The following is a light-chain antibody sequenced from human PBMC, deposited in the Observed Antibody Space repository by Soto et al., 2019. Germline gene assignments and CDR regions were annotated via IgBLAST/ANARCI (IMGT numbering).Light chain of an antibody. CDR3: LQDYNYPWT. V-gene: IGKV1-6*01. CDR1: QGIRND. CDR2: AAS. J-gene: IGKJ1*01. Sequence: AIQMTQSPSSLSASVGDRVTITCRASQGIRNDLGWYQQKPGKAPKLLIYAASSLHSGVPSRFSVSGSGKDFTLTISRLQPEDFATYYCLQDYNYPWTFGQGTKVEIK.